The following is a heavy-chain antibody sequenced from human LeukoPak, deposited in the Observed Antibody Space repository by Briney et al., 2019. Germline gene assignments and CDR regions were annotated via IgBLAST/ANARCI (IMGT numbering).Heavy chain of an antibody. Sequence: GGSLRLSXAASGFTFKYYSMNWVRQAPGKGLEWVSFLSSGSSVLNYADSVRGRFAISRDDAKSSLYLQMNSLRDEDTAVYYCARNNGLPEDAFDLWGQGTMVTVSS. V-gene: IGHV3-21*01. D-gene: IGHD2-8*01. CDR2: LSSGSSVL. CDR1: GFTFKYYS. J-gene: IGHJ3*01. CDR3: ARNNGLPEDAFDL.